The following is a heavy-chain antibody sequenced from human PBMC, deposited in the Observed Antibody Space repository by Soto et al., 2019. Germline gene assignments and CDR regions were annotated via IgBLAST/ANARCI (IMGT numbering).Heavy chain of an antibody. Sequence: QVQLVESGGGVVQPGRSLRLSCAASGFTFSSYGMHWVRQAPGKGLEWVAVISYDGSNKYYADSVKGRFTISRDNSKNTLYLQMNSLRAEDTAVYYCAKDGYSSSWYARGYFDYWGQGTLVTVSS. CDR1: GFTFSSYG. D-gene: IGHD6-13*01. J-gene: IGHJ4*02. CDR3: AKDGYSSSWYARGYFDY. CDR2: ISYDGSNK. V-gene: IGHV3-30*18.